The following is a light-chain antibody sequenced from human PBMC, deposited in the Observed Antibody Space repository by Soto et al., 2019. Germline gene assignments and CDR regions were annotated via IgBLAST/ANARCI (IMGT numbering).Light chain of an antibody. Sequence: AIQMTQSPSSLSASVEDRVTITCRASQYIGNDLGWFQQKPGTAPKLLIYASSTSQTGDPSRFSGSGSGTEFTLTITGLQPEDFATYYCLQDHTLPWTFGQGTKVEIK. CDR2: ASS. CDR3: LQDHTLPWT. J-gene: IGKJ1*01. V-gene: IGKV1-6*01. CDR1: QYIGND.